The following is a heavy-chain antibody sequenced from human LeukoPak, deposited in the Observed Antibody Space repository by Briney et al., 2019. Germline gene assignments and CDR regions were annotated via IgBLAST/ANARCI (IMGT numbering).Heavy chain of an antibody. J-gene: IGHJ4*02. CDR1: GFTFNSYA. Sequence: GGSLRLSCAASGFTFNSYAMYWVRQAPGKGLEWVSGIFGSGGSAHYADSVKGRFTIFRDNSKNTVYLQMNSLRAEDTAVYYCAKTTTGYSSGRYPGWPVDYWGQGTLVTVSS. CDR3: AKTTTGYSSGRYPGWPVDY. V-gene: IGHV3-23*01. D-gene: IGHD6-19*01. CDR2: IFGSGGSA.